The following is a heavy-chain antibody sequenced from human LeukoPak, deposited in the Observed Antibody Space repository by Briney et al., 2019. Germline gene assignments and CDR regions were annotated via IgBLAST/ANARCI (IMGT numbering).Heavy chain of an antibody. D-gene: IGHD3-10*01. J-gene: IGHJ6*03. Sequence: ASVKVSCKASGYTFTSYYMHWVRQAPGQGLEWMGIINPSGGSTSYAQKFQGRVTMTRDTSTSTVYMELSSLRSEDTAVYYCARESNYYGSGSMVMDVWGKGTTVTVSS. V-gene: IGHV1-46*03. CDR3: ARESNYYGSGSMVMDV. CDR2: INPSGGST. CDR1: GYTFTSYY.